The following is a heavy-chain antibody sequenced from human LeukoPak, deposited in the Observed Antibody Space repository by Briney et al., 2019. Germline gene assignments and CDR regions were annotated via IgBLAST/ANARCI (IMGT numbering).Heavy chain of an antibody. D-gene: IGHD6-13*01. CDR2: IYYSGST. J-gene: IGHJ4*02. CDR1: GGSISSSSYY. Sequence: SETLSLTCTVSGGSISSSSYYWGWIRQPPGKGLEWIGSIYYSGSTYYNPSLKSRVTISVDTSKNQFSLKLSSVTAADTAVYYCARDPIAAAGTDYWGQGTLVTVSS. CDR3: ARDPIAAAGTDY. V-gene: IGHV4-39*02.